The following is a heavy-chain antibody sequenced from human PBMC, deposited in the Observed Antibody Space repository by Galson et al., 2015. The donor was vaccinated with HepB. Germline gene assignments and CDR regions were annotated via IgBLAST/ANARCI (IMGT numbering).Heavy chain of an antibody. CDR3: ARDSGDGLVVVPAAHSYYYYYMDV. CDR1: GGTFSSYA. D-gene: IGHD2-2*01. CDR2: IIPIFGTA. Sequence: SVKVSCKASGGTFSSYAISWVRQAPGQGLEWMGGIIPIFGTANYAQKFQGRVTITADESTSTAYMELSSLRSEDTAVYYCARDSGDGLVVVPAAHSYYYYYMDVWGKGTTVTVSS. V-gene: IGHV1-69*13. J-gene: IGHJ6*03.